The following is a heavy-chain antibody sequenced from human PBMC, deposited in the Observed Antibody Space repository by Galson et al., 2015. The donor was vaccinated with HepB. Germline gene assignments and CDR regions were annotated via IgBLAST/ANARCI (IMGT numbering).Heavy chain of an antibody. CDR3: ARALGGIVVVPAAVFDY. D-gene: IGHD2-2*01. J-gene: IGHJ4*02. CDR1: GGSISSGGYY. CDR2: IYYSGST. V-gene: IGHV4-31*03. Sequence: SLTCTVSGGSISSGGYYWSWIRQHPGKGLEWIGYIYYSGSTYYNPSLKSRVSISVDTSKNQFSLKLSSVTAADTAVYYCARALGGIVVVPAAVFDYWGQGTLVTVSS.